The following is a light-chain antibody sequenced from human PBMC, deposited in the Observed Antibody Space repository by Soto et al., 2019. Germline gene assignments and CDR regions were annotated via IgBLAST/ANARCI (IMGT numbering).Light chain of an antibody. V-gene: IGKV1-5*01. CDR1: QSISSW. Sequence: DIQVTHSPSTLSASVRDRVTITCRASQSISSWLAWYQQKPGKAPKLLIYDASSLESGVPSRFSGSGSGTESTLTISSLQPDDFATYYCQQYNSYSFGQGTRLEIK. CDR2: DAS. J-gene: IGKJ5*01. CDR3: QQYNSYS.